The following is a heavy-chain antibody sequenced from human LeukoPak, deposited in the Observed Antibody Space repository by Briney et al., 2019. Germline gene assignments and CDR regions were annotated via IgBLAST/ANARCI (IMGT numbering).Heavy chain of an antibody. CDR3: ARENPAYGSGSYFSY. CDR2: ISGSGGST. Sequence: GGSLRLSCAASGFTFSSYAMSWVRQAPGKGLEWVSAISGSGGSTYYADSVKGRFTISRDNAKNSLYLQMNSLRAEDTAVYYCARENPAYGSGSYFSYWGQGTLVTVSS. V-gene: IGHV3-23*01. J-gene: IGHJ4*02. D-gene: IGHD3-10*01. CDR1: GFTFSSYA.